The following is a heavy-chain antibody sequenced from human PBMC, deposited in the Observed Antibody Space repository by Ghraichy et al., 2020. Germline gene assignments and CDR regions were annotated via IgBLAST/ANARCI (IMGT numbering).Heavy chain of an antibody. V-gene: IGHV4-39*01. CDR3: ARHRIIVGATGVKEKVNWFDP. CDR1: GGSISSSSYY. D-gene: IGHD1-26*01. J-gene: IGHJ5*02. Sequence: SETLSLTCTVSGGSISSSSYYGGWIRQPPGKGLEWIGSIYYSGSTYYNPSLKSRVTISVDTSKNQFSLKLSSVTAADTAVYYCARHRIIVGATGVKEKVNWFDPWGQGTLVTVSS. CDR2: IYYSGST.